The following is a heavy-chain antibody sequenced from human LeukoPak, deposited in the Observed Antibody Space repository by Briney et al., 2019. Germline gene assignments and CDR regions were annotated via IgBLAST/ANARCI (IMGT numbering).Heavy chain of an antibody. V-gene: IGHV3-23*01. Sequence: PGGSLRLSCAASGFTFSSYAMSWVRQAPGKGLEWVSAISGSGGSTYYADSVKGRFTISRDNSKNMLYLQMNSLRAEDTAVYYCALCYYDSSGYDPFDYWGQGTLVTVSS. J-gene: IGHJ4*02. CDR1: GFTFSSYA. CDR3: ALCYYDSSGYDPFDY. D-gene: IGHD3-22*01. CDR2: ISGSGGST.